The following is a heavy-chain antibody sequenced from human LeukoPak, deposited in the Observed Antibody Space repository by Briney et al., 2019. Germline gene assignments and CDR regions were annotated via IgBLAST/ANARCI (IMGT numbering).Heavy chain of an antibody. CDR2: IYPVDSDT. V-gene: IGHV5-51*01. J-gene: IGHJ4*02. CDR1: GYTFTTYW. Sequence: GESLKISCKGSGYTFTTYWIGWVRQMPGKGLEGMGIIYPVDSDTRYSPSFQGQVIISADKSISTAYLQWSSLKASDTAMYYCARLSGYSGYEPLDFWGQGTLVTVSS. CDR3: ARLSGYSGYEPLDF. D-gene: IGHD5-12*01.